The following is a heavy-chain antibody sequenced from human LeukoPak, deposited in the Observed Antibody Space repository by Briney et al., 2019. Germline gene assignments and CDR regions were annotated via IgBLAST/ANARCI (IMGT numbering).Heavy chain of an antibody. D-gene: IGHD6-13*01. CDR3: AKDQSIAAAGFDY. J-gene: IGHJ4*02. CDR2: ISWNSGSI. Sequence: GGSLRLSCAASGFTFDDYAMHWVRQAPGKGLEWVSGISWNSGSIGYADSVKGRFTISRDNAKNSLHLQMNSLRAEDTALYYCAKDQSIAAAGFDYWGQGTLVTASS. CDR1: GFTFDDYA. V-gene: IGHV3-9*01.